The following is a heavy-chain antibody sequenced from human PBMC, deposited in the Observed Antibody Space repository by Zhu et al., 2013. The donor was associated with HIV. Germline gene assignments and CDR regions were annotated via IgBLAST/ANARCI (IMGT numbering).Heavy chain of an antibody. V-gene: IGHV1-8*03. Sequence: QVQLVQSGAEVKKPGASVKVSCKASGYTFTSYDINWVRQATGQGLEWMGWMNPNSGNTGYAQKFQGRVTITRNTSISTAYMELSSLRSEDTAVYYCARGGVPSPYSSSVRGEFDYVGPGNPGHRLL. CDR3: ARGGVPSPYSSSVRGEFDY. J-gene: IGHJ4*02. D-gene: IGHD6-6*01. CDR1: GYTFTSYD. CDR2: MNPNSGNT.